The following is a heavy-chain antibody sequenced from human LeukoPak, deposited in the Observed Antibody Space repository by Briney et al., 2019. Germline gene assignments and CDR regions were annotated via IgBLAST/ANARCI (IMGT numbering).Heavy chain of an antibody. CDR2: TYSRSKWYS. CDR3: ARGFLVYSSSPFDY. Sequence: SQTLSLTCVISGDSVSSNSASWNWIRQSPSRGLEWLGRTYSRSKWYSDCGLFGNTRIAITPDTSMNQFSLQLNCVTPEDTAVYYCARGFLVYSSSPFDYWGQGILVTVSS. D-gene: IGHD6-13*01. CDR1: GDSVSSNSAS. J-gene: IGHJ4*02. V-gene: IGHV6-1*01.